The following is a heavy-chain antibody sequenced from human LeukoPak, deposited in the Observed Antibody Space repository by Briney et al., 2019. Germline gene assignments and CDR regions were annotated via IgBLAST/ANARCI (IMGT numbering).Heavy chain of an antibody. V-gene: IGHV4-59*01. J-gene: IGHJ3*02. CDR1: CGSISSYY. CDR3: ARAPYDILTRLGAFDI. Sequence: SETLSLTYPVACGSISSYYWRSIRQPRGRGLGWHGYIYYSGSTNYNPSLKRRVTISVDTSKNQFSLKLSSVTAADTAVYYCARAPYDILTRLGAFDIWGQGTMVTVSS. CDR2: IYYSGST. D-gene: IGHD3-9*01.